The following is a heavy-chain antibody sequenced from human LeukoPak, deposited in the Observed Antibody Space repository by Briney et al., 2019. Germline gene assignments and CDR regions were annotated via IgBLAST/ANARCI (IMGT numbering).Heavy chain of an antibody. CDR2: MYYSGST. Sequence: SETLSLTCTVSGGSISSGDYYWSWIRQPPGKGLEWIAYMYYSGSTYYNPSLKSRVTISIDTFNNQFSLKLRSVTAADTAVYYCARAAYAYYFDFWGQGTLVTVSS. CDR1: GGSISSGDYY. D-gene: IGHD3-16*01. V-gene: IGHV4-30-4*02. CDR3: ARAAYAYYFDF. J-gene: IGHJ4*02.